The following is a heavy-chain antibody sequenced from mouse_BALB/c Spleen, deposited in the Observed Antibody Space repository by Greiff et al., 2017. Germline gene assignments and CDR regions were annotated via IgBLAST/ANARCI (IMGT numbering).Heavy chain of an antibody. V-gene: IGHV5-6-5*01. CDR3: AREGLYGNYDAMDY. J-gene: IGHJ4*01. Sequence: DVKLQESGGGLVKPGGSLKLSCAASGFTFSSYAMSWVRQTPEKRLEWVASISSGGSTYYPDSVKGRFTISRDNARNILYLQMSSLRSEDTAMYYCAREGLYGNYDAMDYWGQGTSVTVSS. CDR1: GFTFSSYA. CDR2: ISSGGST. D-gene: IGHD2-1*01.